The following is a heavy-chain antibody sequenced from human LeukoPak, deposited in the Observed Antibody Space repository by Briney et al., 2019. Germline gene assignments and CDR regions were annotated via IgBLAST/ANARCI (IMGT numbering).Heavy chain of an antibody. J-gene: IGHJ3*02. D-gene: IGHD5-12*01. CDR2: IYNSGST. Sequence: ESSETLSLTCTVSGGSISSYYWSWIRQPPGKGLEWIGYIYNSGSTNYNPSLKSRVTISVDTSKNQFSLKLSSVTAADTAVYYCARRPGYGKAFDIWGQGTMVTVSS. V-gene: IGHV4-59*01. CDR1: GGSISSYY. CDR3: ARRPGYGKAFDI.